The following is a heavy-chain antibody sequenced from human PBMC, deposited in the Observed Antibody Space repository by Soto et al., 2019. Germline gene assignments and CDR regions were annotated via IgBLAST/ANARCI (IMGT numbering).Heavy chain of an antibody. J-gene: IGHJ4*02. D-gene: IGHD6-19*01. CDR3: AKGSSGWLDY. CDR1: GFTFDDYA. Sequence: PGGSLRLSCAASGFTFDDYAMHWVRQAPGKGLEWVSGISWNSGSIGYADSVKGRFTISRDNAKNSLYLQMNSLRAEDTALYYCAKGSSGWLDYWGQGTLVTVS. V-gene: IGHV3-9*01. CDR2: ISWNSGSI.